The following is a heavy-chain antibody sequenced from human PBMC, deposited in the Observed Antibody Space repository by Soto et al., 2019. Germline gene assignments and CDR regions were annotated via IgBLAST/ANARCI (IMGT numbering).Heavy chain of an antibody. Sequence: QVVQSGAEVKKPGSSGKVSCKASGGTFNRQAFSWVRQAPGQGLEWMGGFIPIFGTTDYSQKFQGRVTITADEATSTACMELSSLTSDDTAVYYCARVDSSMFEGGEWFDPWGQGTLVTVSS. CDR3: ARVDSSMFEGGEWFDP. CDR1: GGTFNRQA. V-gene: IGHV1-69*12. D-gene: IGHD3-10*02. CDR2: FIPIFGTT. J-gene: IGHJ5*02.